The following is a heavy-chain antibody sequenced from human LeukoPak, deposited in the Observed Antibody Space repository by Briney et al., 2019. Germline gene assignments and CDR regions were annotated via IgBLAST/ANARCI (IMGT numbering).Heavy chain of an antibody. Sequence: GASVKVSCKASGYTFTNYAIHWVRQAPGQRLEWMGWINAGNGNTKYSQKFQGRVTITRDTSASTAYMELSSLRSEDTAVYYCARAPQVGAFNFDYWGPGTLVTVSS. CDR1: GYTFTNYA. CDR3: ARAPQVGAFNFDY. J-gene: IGHJ4*02. CDR2: INAGNGNT. D-gene: IGHD1-26*01. V-gene: IGHV1-3*01.